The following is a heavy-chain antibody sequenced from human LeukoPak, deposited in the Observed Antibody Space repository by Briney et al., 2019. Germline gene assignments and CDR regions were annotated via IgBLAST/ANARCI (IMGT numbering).Heavy chain of an antibody. CDR2: ISTDGRTT. V-gene: IGHV3-74*01. D-gene: IGHD6-19*01. J-gene: IGHJ4*02. CDR3: ASFGQQWLESY. Sequence: PGGSLRLSCVASGFAPSKDWMHWVRQVPGEGLEWVSRISTDGRTTGYADSVKGRFTISRDNAKNTLFLEVNNLKVEDTAVYYCASFGQQWLESYWGLGTLVTVSS. CDR1: GFAPSKDW.